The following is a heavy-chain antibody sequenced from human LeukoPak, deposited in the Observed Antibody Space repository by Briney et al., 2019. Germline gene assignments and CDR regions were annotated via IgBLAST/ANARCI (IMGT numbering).Heavy chain of an antibody. V-gene: IGHV3-23*01. J-gene: IGHJ4*02. Sequence: ETLSLTCTVSGYSISSGYYWGWIRQPPGKGLEWVSAISGSGYSTYYADSVKGRFTISRDNSKNTLYLQMNSLRAEDTALYFCAQWSRYFDYWGQGTLVTVSS. CDR2: ISGSGYST. CDR3: AQWSRYFDY. D-gene: IGHD1-26*01. CDR1: GYSISSGYY.